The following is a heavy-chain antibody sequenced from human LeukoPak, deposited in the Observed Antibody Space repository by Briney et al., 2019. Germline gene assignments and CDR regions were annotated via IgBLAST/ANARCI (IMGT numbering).Heavy chain of an antibody. D-gene: IGHD3-10*01. CDR2: ISAYNGNT. Sequence: GASVKASCKASGYTFTSYGISWVRQAPGQGLEWMGWISAYNGNTNYAQKLQGRVTMTTDTSTSTAYMELRSLRSDDTAVYYCARDLGDYYGSGRPTDYWGQGTLVTVSS. J-gene: IGHJ4*02. V-gene: IGHV1-18*01. CDR3: ARDLGDYYGSGRPTDY. CDR1: GYTFTSYG.